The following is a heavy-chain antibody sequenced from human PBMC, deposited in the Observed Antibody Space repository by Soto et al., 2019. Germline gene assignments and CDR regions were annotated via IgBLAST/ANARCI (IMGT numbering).Heavy chain of an antibody. CDR1: GGSISSGGYY. CDR3: ARGEDAFFYYGLDV. CDR2: IYYTGSA. J-gene: IGHJ6*02. Sequence: SETLSLTCTVSGGSISSGGYYWSWIRQHPGRGLEWIGYIYYTGSAYYNPSLESRVTISVDTSKNQFSLKLSSVTAADTAVYYCARGEDAFFYYGLDVWGQGITVTVSS. V-gene: IGHV4-31*03.